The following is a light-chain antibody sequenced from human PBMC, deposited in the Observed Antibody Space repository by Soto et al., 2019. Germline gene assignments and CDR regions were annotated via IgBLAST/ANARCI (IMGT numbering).Light chain of an antibody. Sequence: EIVLTQSPGTLSLSPGEGATLSCRASQSVGSSYLAWYQQNPGQAPRLLIYGASTRATGIPARFSGSGSGTEFTLTISSLQSEDFAVYYCQQYNNWPLTFGGGTKVDIK. CDR3: QQYNNWPLT. CDR1: QSVGSSY. V-gene: IGKV3-15*01. J-gene: IGKJ4*01. CDR2: GAS.